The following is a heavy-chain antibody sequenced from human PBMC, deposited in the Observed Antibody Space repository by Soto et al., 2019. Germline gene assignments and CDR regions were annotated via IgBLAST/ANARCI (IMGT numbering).Heavy chain of an antibody. D-gene: IGHD5-18*01. CDR3: ARHKRYSYGPTVGY. CDR2: IYYSGTT. J-gene: IGHJ4*02. V-gene: IGHV4-39*01. CDR1: GGSITTSSYY. Sequence: SETLSLTCTVSGGSITTSSYYWGWIRQPPGKGLEWIGTIYYSGTTYYNPSLKSRVTISVDTSKNDFSLKLSSVTAADTAVYYCARHKRYSYGPTVGYWGQGTLVTVSS.